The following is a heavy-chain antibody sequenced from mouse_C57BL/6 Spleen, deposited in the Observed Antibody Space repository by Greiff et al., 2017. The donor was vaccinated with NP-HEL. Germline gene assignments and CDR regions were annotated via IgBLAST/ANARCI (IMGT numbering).Heavy chain of an antibody. CDR2: INPNNGGT. J-gene: IGHJ3*01. V-gene: IGHV1-18*01. D-gene: IGHD4-1*01. Sequence: EVQLQQSGPELVKPGASVKIPCKASGYTFTDYNMDWVKQSHGKSLEWIGDINPNNGGTIYNQKFKGKATLTVDKSSSTAYMELRSLTSEDTAVYYCARRELGALAYWGQGTLVTVSA. CDR3: ARRELGALAY. CDR1: GYTFTDYN.